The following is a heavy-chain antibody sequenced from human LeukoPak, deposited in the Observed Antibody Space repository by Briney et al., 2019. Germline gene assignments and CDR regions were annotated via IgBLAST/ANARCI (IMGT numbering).Heavy chain of an antibody. J-gene: IGHJ4*02. CDR3: ASSMVRGVTRYYFDY. V-gene: IGHV1-18*01. CDR2: ISAYNGNT. Sequence: GASVKVSCKASGYTFTSYGISWVRQAPGQGLEWMGWISAYNGNTNYAQKLQGRVTMTTDTSTSTAYMELRSLRSDDTAVYYCASSMVRGVTRYYFDYWGQGTLVTVSS. D-gene: IGHD3-10*01. CDR1: GYTFTSYG.